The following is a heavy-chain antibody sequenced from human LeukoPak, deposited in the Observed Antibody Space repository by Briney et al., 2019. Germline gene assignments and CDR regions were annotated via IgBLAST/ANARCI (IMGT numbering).Heavy chain of an antibody. CDR1: GFTFSSYG. CDR3: AKVGGFYSSSWYNWFDP. J-gene: IGHJ5*02. D-gene: IGHD6-13*01. V-gene: IGHV3-30*02. CDR2: IRYDGSNK. Sequence: PGGSLRLSCAASGFTFSSYGMHWVRQAPGKGLEWVASIRYDGSNKYYADSVKGRFTISRDNSKNTLYLQMNSLRAEDTAVYYCAKVGGFYSSSWYNWFDPWGQGTLVTVSS.